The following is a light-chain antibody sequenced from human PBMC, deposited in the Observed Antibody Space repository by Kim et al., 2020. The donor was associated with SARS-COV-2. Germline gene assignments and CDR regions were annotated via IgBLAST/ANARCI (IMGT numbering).Light chain of an antibody. V-gene: IGLV3-1*01. CDR2: QDS. CDR3: QVWDSSTSVV. CDR1: KLGDKY. Sequence: VSPGQTASITCSGDKLGDKYACWYQQKPGRSPVLVIYQDSKRPSGIPERFSGSNSGNTATLAISGTQAMDEADYYCQVWDSSTSVVFGGGTQLTVL. J-gene: IGLJ2*01.